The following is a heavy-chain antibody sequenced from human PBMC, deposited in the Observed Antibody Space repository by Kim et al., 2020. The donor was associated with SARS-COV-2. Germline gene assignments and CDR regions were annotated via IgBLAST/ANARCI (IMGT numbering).Heavy chain of an antibody. CDR3: ARVLVGWRLVYYDFWSGYYFDY. Sequence: ASVKVSCKASGYTFTSYGISWVRQAPGQGLEWMGWISAYNGNTNYAQKLQGRVTMTTDTSTSTAYMELRSLRSDDTAVYYCARVLVGWRLVYYDFWSGYYFDYWGQGTLVTVSS. V-gene: IGHV1-18*01. D-gene: IGHD3-3*01. J-gene: IGHJ4*02. CDR2: ISAYNGNT. CDR1: GYTFTSYG.